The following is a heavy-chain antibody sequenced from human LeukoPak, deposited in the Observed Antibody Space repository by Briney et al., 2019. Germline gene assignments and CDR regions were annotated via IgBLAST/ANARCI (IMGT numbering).Heavy chain of an antibody. J-gene: IGHJ4*02. CDR3: ARALSYNYRFDY. CDR1: GGSISSGSYY. Sequence: PSQTLSLTCTVSGGSISSGSYYWSWIRQPAGKGLEWIGRIYTSGSTNYNPSLKSRVTISVDTSKNQFSLKLSSVTAADTAVYYCARALSYNYRFDYWGQGTLVTASS. V-gene: IGHV4-61*02. CDR2: IYTSGST. D-gene: IGHD5-24*01.